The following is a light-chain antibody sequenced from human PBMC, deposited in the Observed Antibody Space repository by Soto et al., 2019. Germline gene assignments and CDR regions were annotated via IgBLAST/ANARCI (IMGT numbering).Light chain of an antibody. J-gene: IGLJ1*01. Sequence: QSALTQPASVSGSPGQSITISCTGASSDVGSYNLVSWYQQHPGKAPKLMIYEGSKRPSGVSNRFSGSKSGNTASLTISGLQAEDEADYYCCSYIGSSTDYVFATGTKLTVL. CDR1: SSDVGSYNL. CDR2: EGS. V-gene: IGLV2-23*01. CDR3: CSYIGSSTDYV.